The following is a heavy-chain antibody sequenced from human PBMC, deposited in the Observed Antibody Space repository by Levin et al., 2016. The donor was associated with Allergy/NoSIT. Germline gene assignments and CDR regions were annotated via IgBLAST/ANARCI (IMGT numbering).Heavy chain of an antibody. CDR2: IKQDESDK. V-gene: IGHV3-7*01. CDR3: ARQGYCGYTNCFYGMDV. D-gene: IGHD2-2*01. Sequence: GGSLRLSCAASGFTFSSYWMNWVRQAPGKGLEWVANIKQDESDKYYVDSVKGRFTISRDDAKNSLYLQMNSLGAEDTAVYYCARQGYCGYTNCFYGMDVWGHGTTVTVSS. J-gene: IGHJ6*02. CDR1: GFTFSSYW.